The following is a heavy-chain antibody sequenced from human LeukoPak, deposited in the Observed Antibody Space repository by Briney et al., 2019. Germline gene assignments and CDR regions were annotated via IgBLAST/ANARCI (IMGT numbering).Heavy chain of an antibody. CDR1: GFTFSSCG. D-gene: IGHD3-10*01. Sequence: GGSLRLSCAASGFTFSSCGMHWVRQAPGKGLEWVAVIWYDGSNKYYADSVKGRFTISRDNSKNTLYLQMNSLRAEDTAVYYCARVRYGSGSYLFGYWGQGTLVTVSS. CDR2: IWYDGSNK. J-gene: IGHJ4*02. CDR3: ARVRYGSGSYLFGY. V-gene: IGHV3-33*01.